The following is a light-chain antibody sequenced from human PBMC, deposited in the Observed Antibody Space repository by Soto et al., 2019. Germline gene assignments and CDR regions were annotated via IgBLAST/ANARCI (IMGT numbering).Light chain of an antibody. Sequence: EIVLTQSPGTLSLSPGERATLSCRASQSVSTYLAWYQQRPGQAPRLLIYDASTRATGIPARFSGSGSETDFTLTISSLEPEDFAVYYCQQRSNWPSLTFGGGTKVEIK. CDR3: QQRSNWPSLT. CDR1: QSVSTY. V-gene: IGKV3-11*01. CDR2: DAS. J-gene: IGKJ4*01.